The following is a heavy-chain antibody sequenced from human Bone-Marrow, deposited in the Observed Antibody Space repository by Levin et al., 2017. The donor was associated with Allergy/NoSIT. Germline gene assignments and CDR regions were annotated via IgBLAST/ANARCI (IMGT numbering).Heavy chain of an antibody. CDR2: IHYTGAT. CDR1: ADSSGNSY. D-gene: IGHD6-13*01. J-gene: IGHJ5*01. V-gene: IGHV4-59*01. Sequence: SPTLSLPCTVSADSSGNSYWTWIRQSPGTGLEWIGYIHYTGATNSNPALKSRVTISLDTSKNHFSLTLRSVTAADTAVYYCARGDGWYTNSWFDSWGQGTLVTVSS. CDR3: ARGDGWYTNSWFDS.